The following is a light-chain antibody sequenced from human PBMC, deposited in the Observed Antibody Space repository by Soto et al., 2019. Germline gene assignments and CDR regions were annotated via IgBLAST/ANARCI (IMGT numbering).Light chain of an antibody. Sequence: QSVLTQPPSASGTPGQRVTISCSGGSSNIGSNAVNWYRQLPGTAPKLLIHSNNQRPSGVPDRFSGSKSGTSASLAISGLQSEDEADYYCAAWDDRLNGYVFGTGTKVTVL. CDR2: SNN. CDR3: AAWDDRLNGYV. CDR1: SSNIGSNA. V-gene: IGLV1-44*01. J-gene: IGLJ1*01.